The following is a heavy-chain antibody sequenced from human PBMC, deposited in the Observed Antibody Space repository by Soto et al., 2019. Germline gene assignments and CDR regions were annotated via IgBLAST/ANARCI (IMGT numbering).Heavy chain of an antibody. CDR3: ASESYGGEFDY. CDR1: GYTFTSYG. D-gene: IGHD4-17*01. Sequence: GASVKVSCKASGYTFTSYGISWVRQAPGQGLEWMGWISAYNGNTNYAQKFQGRVTMTTDTSTSTAYMEVSSLRSEDTAVYYCASESYGGEFDYWGQGTLVTVSS. V-gene: IGHV1-18*01. J-gene: IGHJ4*02. CDR2: ISAYNGNT.